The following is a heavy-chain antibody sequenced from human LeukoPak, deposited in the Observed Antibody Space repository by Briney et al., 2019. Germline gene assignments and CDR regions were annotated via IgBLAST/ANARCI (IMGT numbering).Heavy chain of an antibody. CDR2: IHPGDSHT. Sequence: GESLKISCEGSGYTFTKYWIGWVRQMPGKGLEWMGIIHPGDSHTWYSPSFQGQVTISADKSISMAYLQWSSLKASDTAMYFCARQEYYYDSSDSPHFDYWGQGTLVTVSS. CDR1: GYTFTKYW. V-gene: IGHV5-51*01. J-gene: IGHJ4*02. D-gene: IGHD3-22*01. CDR3: ARQEYYYDSSDSPHFDY.